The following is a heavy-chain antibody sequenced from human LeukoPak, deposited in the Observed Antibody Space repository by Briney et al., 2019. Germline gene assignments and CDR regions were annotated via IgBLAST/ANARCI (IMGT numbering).Heavy chain of an antibody. CDR3: ARPGVTPRYYYGMDV. D-gene: IGHD2-21*02. CDR2: INPSGGST. Sequence: ASVKVSCKASGYTFTSYYMHWVRQAPGQGLEWMGIINPSGGSTSYAQKFQGRVTMTRDTSISTAYMELSRLRSDDTAVYYCARPGVTPRYYYGMDVWGQGTTVTVSS. J-gene: IGHJ6*02. CDR1: GYTFTSYY. V-gene: IGHV1-46*01.